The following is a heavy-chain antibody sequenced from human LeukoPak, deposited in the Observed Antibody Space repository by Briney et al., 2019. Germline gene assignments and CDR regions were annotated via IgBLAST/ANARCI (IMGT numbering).Heavy chain of an antibody. J-gene: IGHJ3*02. CDR3: ARDPSYHYGSGRRAFDI. D-gene: IGHD3-10*01. CDR1: GYTFTSYG. V-gene: IGHV1-18*01. CDR2: ISAYNGNT. Sequence: GASVKVSCKASGYTFTSYGISWVRQAPGQGLEWMGWISAYNGNTNYAQKLQGRVTMTTDTSTSTAYMELRSLRSDDTAVYYCARDPSYHYGSGRRAFDIWGQGTMVTVSS.